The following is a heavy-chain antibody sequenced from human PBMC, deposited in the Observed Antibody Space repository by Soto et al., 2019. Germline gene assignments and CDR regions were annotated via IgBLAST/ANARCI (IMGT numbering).Heavy chain of an antibody. CDR2: ISGSGGST. CDR3: AKDHQVRQQLVGVTDY. CDR1: GFTFSSYA. D-gene: IGHD6-13*01. J-gene: IGHJ4*02. Sequence: GGSLRLSCAASGFTFSSYAMSWVRQAPGKGLEWVSAISGSGGSTYYADSVKGRFTISRDNSKNTLYLQMNSLRAEDTAVYYCAKDHQVRQQLVGVTDYWGQGTLVTVSS. V-gene: IGHV3-23*01.